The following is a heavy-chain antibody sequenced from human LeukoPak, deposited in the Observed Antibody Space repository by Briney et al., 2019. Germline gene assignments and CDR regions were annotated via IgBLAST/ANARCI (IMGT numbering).Heavy chain of an antibody. CDR1: GFTFSSYA. Sequence: GGSLRLSCAASGFTFSSYAMSWVRQAPGKGLEWVSAISGSGGSTYYVDSVKGRFTISRDNSKNTLYLQMNSLRAEDTAVYYCANGRGVSSAPFDYWGQGTLVTVSS. D-gene: IGHD6-25*01. CDR2: ISGSGGST. J-gene: IGHJ4*02. V-gene: IGHV3-23*01. CDR3: ANGRGVSSAPFDY.